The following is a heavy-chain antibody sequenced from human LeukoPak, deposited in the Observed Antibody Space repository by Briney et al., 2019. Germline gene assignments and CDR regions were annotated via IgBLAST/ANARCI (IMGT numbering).Heavy chain of an antibody. D-gene: IGHD3-9*01. CDR3: ARGLVTIFDD. CDR2: INHSGST. V-gene: IGHV4-34*01. J-gene: IGHJ4*02. CDR1: GGSFSGYY. Sequence: SETLSLTCAVYGGSFSGYYWSWIRQPPGKGLEWIGEINHSGSTNYNPSLKSRVTISVGTSKSQFSLKLSSVTAADTAVYYCARGLVTIFDDWGQGTLVTVSS.